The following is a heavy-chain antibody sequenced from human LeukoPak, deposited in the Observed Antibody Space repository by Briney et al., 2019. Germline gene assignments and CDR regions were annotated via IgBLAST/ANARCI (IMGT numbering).Heavy chain of an antibody. CDR2: IRDSGGST. CDR3: LYCSGSICYYDY. J-gene: IGHJ4*02. CDR1: GFTFSSYA. D-gene: IGHD2-15*01. Sequence: PGGSLRLSCAASGFTFSSYAMSWVRQAPGKGLEWVSTIRDSGGSTYYADSVKGRFTISRDNSKNTLYLQMNSLRAEDTAVYYCLYCSGSICYYDYWGQGTLVTVSS. V-gene: IGHV3-23*01.